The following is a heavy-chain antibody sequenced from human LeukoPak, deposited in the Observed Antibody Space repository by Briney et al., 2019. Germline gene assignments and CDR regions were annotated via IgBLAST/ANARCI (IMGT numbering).Heavy chain of an antibody. CDR2: INPNSGGT. CDR3: ACLGYCSSTSCYIEDVV. CDR1: GYTFTGYY. D-gene: IGHD2-2*02. V-gene: IGHV1-2*02. Sequence: ASVKVSCKASGYTFTGYYMHWVRQAPGQGLERMGWINPNSGGTNYAQKFQGRVTMTRDTSISTAYMELSRLRSDDTAVYYCACLGYCSSTSCYIEDVVWGQGTLVTVSS. J-gene: IGHJ4*02.